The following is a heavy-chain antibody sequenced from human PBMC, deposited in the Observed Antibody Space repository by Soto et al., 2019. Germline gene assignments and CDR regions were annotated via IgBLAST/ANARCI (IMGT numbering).Heavy chain of an antibody. Sequence: SETLSLTCTVSGGSISSYYWSWIRQPAGKGLEWIGRIYTSGSTNYNPSLKSRVTMSVDTSKNQFSLKLSSVTAADTAVYYCARLAFDYDSSGYYFDYWGQGTLVTVSS. CDR1: GGSISSYY. CDR2: IYTSGST. V-gene: IGHV4-4*07. D-gene: IGHD3-22*01. CDR3: ARLAFDYDSSGYYFDY. J-gene: IGHJ4*02.